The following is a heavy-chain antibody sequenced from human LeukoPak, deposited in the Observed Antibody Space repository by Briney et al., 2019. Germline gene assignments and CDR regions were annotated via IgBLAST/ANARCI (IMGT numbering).Heavy chain of an antibody. V-gene: IGHV4-59*01. CDR2: IYSSEST. Sequence: PSETLSLTCAVSGGSISGYYWSWIRQPPGKGLEWIGNIYSSESTNYNPSLKSRVTISVDTSKTQLSLTLTSVTAADTAVYYCARNIPSAMLNFDYWGQGTLVTVSS. J-gene: IGHJ4*02. D-gene: IGHD2-2*01. CDR1: GGSISGYY. CDR3: ARNIPSAMLNFDY.